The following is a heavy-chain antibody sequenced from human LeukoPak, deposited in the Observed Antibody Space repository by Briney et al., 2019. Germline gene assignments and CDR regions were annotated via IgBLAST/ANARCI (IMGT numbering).Heavy chain of an antibody. CDR3: ARLYCSSTSCYPYYMDV. Sequence: ASVKVSCKASGYTFTSYYMHWVRQAPGQGLEWMGIINPSGGSTSYAQKFQGRVTMTTDTSTSTAYMELRSLRSDDTAVYYCARLYCSSTSCYPYYMDVWGKGTTVTVSS. CDR1: GYTFTSYY. CDR2: INPSGGST. J-gene: IGHJ6*03. D-gene: IGHD2-2*01. V-gene: IGHV1-46*01.